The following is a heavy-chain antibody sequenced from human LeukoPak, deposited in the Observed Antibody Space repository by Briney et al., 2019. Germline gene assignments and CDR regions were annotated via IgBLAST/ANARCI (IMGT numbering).Heavy chain of an antibody. CDR2: ISSSGSTT. J-gene: IGHJ3*02. V-gene: IGHV3-48*02. CDR1: GFTFNTYT. Sequence: GGSLRLSCAASGFTFNTYTMNWVRQAPGKGLEWVSLISSSGSTTYYADSVKGRFSISRDNAKNSLYLQMNSLRDEDTAVYYCASESPVSHAFDISGEGRMVSVSS. CDR3: ASESPVSHAFDI. D-gene: IGHD5/OR15-5a*01.